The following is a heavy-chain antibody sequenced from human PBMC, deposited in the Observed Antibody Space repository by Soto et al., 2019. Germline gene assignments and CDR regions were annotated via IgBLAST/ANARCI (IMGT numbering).Heavy chain of an antibody. CDR2: IIPILGIA. V-gene: IGHV1-69*08. D-gene: IGHD3-16*02. Sequence: QVQLVQSGAEVKKPGSSVKVSCKASGGTFSSYTISWVRQAPGQGLEWMGRIIPILGIANYAQTFQGRVTITADNSTSTADMELSSLRSEDTAVYYCAIERREMITFGGVIADAFDIWGQGTMVTVSS. CDR1: GGTFSSYT. CDR3: AIERREMITFGGVIADAFDI. J-gene: IGHJ3*02.